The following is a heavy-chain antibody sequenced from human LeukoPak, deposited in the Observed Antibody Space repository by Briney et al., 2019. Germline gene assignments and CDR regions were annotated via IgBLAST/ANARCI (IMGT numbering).Heavy chain of an antibody. V-gene: IGHV3-48*03. Sequence: GRSLRLSCAASGFTFSSYEMNWVRQAPGKGLEWVSYISSSGSTIYYADSVKGRFTISRDNAKNSLYLQMNSLRAEDTAVYYCARSTVTAYYYYGMDVWGQGTTVTVSS. J-gene: IGHJ6*02. CDR3: ARSTVTAYYYYGMDV. CDR2: ISSSGSTI. D-gene: IGHD4-17*01. CDR1: GFTFSSYE.